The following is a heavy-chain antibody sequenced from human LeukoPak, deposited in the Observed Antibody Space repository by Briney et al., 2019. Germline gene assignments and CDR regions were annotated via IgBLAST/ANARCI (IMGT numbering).Heavy chain of an antibody. J-gene: IGHJ6*03. CDR1: GYSISNGYY. V-gene: IGHV4-34*01. CDR3: ARGLSSLYYYYYMDV. D-gene: IGHD2-2*01. Sequence: ETLSLTCTVSGYSISNGYYWSWIRQPPGKGLEWIGEINHSGSTNYSPSLKSRVTISVDTSKNQFSLKLSSVTAADTAVYYCARGLSSLYYYYYMDVWGKGTTVTVSS. CDR2: INHSGST.